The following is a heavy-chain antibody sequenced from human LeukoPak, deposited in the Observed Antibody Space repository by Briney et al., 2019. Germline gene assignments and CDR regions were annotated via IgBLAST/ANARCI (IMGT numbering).Heavy chain of an antibody. D-gene: IGHD2-21*01. CDR2: MYYSGKT. CDR1: GGSISSGSYY. Sequence: KTSETLSPTCTVSGGSISSGSYYWGWIRQPPGKGLEWIWTMYYSGKTYYNPSLKSRVTASVDTSKNQFSLKLSSVTAADTAVYYCATIAPGTHAFDIWGQGTMVTVSS. CDR3: ATIAPGTHAFDI. V-gene: IGHV4-39*01. J-gene: IGHJ3*02.